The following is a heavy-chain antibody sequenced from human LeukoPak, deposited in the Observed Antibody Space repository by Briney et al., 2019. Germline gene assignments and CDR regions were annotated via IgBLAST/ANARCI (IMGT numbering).Heavy chain of an antibody. J-gene: IGHJ4*01. V-gene: IGHV3-53*01. Sequence: GGCLRLSCAASGFTVSSTYMSWVRQAPGKGLEWVSLINGGEGPYYADSVEGRFTTSTDNSKNTLSLQMTSLRAEDTAMYYCARDPYFDFWGQGTLVTVLS. CDR3: ARDPYFDF. CDR1: GFTVSSTY. CDR2: INGGEGP.